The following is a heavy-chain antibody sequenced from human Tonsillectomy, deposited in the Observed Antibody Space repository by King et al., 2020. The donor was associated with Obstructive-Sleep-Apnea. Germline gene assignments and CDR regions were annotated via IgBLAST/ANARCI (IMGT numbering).Heavy chain of an antibody. J-gene: IGHJ6*02. D-gene: IGHD6-6*01. CDR2: IYYSGST. CDR1: GGSISSGGYY. Sequence: QLQESGPGLVKPSETLSLTCTVSGGSISSGGYYWSWIRQHPGKGLEWIGYIYYSGSTYYNPSLKSRVTISVDTSKNQFSLKLSSVTAAHTAVYYCARCQGSDYYYGMDVWGQGTTVTVSS. V-gene: IGHV4-31*03. CDR3: ARCQGSDYYYGMDV.